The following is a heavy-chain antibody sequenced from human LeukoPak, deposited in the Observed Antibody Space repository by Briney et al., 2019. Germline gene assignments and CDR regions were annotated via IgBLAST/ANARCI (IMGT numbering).Heavy chain of an antibody. D-gene: IGHD3-16*01. CDR3: AKDPTRYYWFDP. CDR2: ISGSGGST. J-gene: IGHJ5*02. V-gene: IGHV3-23*01. CDR1: GFTFSSYA. Sequence: GGSLRLSCAASGFTFSSYAMSWVRQAPGKGLEWVSAISGSGGSTYYAGPVKGRFTISRDNYKNTMYLQMNSLRAADTPVYYCAKDPTRYYWFDPWGQGTLVTVSS.